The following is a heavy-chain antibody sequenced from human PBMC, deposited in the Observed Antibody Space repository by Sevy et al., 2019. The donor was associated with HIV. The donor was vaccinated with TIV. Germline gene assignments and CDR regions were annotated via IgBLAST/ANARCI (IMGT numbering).Heavy chain of an antibody. J-gene: IGHJ4*02. CDR3: AKKGSTIFGVVINYFDY. D-gene: IGHD3-3*01. CDR2: ISYDGSNK. CDR1: GFTFSSYG. V-gene: IGHV3-30*18. Sequence: GGSLRLSCAASGFTFSSYGMHWVRQAPGKGLEWVAVISYDGSNKYYADSVKGRFTISRDNSKNTLYLQMNSRRAEDTAVYYCAKKGSTIFGVVINYFDYWGQGTLVTVSS.